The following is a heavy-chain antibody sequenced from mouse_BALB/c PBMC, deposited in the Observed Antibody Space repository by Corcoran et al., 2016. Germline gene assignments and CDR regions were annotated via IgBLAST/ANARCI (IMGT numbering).Heavy chain of an antibody. CDR3: ARDRYRYDGAMDD. V-gene: IGHV3-6*02. D-gene: IGHD2-14*01. CDR2: ISYDGHN. Sequence: DVQLQESGPDLVTPSQSLSLTCSVTGYSINSEHYWNWIRQFPGNKLEWMGYISYDGHNNYNPSLKNRISITRDTSKNQFFLRLNSVTTEDTATYYCARDRYRYDGAMDDWGQGTSVTVSS. CDR1: GYSINSEHY. J-gene: IGHJ4*01.